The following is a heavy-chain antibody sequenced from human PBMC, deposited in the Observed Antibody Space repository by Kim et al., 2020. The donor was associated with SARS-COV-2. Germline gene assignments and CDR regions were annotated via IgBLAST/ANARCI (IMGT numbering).Heavy chain of an antibody. CDR3: ARGRLSGSIDY. CDR1: GGSFSGYY. Sequence: SETLSLTCAVYGGSFSGYYWSWIRQPPGKGLEWIGEINHSGSTNYNPSLKSRVTISVDTSKNQFSLKLSSVTAADTAVYYCARGRLSGSIDYWGQGTLVT. J-gene: IGHJ4*02. V-gene: IGHV4-34*01. CDR2: INHSGST.